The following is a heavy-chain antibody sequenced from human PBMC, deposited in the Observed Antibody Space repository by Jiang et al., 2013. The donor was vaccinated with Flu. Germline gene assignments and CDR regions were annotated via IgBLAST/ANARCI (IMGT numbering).Heavy chain of an antibody. D-gene: IGHD3-3*01. Sequence: GAEVKKPGESLSISCKGSRYSFTSHWIGWVRQIPGKGLEWMGIIYPDDSDTRYSPSFEGQVTISADKAIGTAYLQWGTLKASDTAIYYCARRSDEIDDFSSGYYGARIGDAFDIWGQGT. CDR1: RYSFTSHW. J-gene: IGHJ3*02. V-gene: IGHV5-51*01. CDR3: ARRSDEIDDFSSGYYGARIGDAFDI. CDR2: IYPDDSDT.